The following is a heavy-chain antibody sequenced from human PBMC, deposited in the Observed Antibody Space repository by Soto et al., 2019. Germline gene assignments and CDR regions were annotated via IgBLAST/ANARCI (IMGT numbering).Heavy chain of an antibody. CDR3: ARAGAGGSYTPEPFDY. D-gene: IGHD1-26*01. CDR2: INPSGGST. V-gene: IGHV1-46*01. Sequence: PSVKVSCKASGYTFTSYYMHWVRQAPGQGLEWMGIINPSGGSTSYAQKFQGRVTMTRDTSTSTVYMELSSLRSEDTAVYYCARAGAGGSYTPEPFDYWGQGTLVTVSS. J-gene: IGHJ4*02. CDR1: GYTFTSYY.